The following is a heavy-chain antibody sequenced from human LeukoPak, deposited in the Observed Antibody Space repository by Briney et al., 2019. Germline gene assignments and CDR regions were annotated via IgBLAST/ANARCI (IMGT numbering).Heavy chain of an antibody. CDR3: AKAPYSSSSEWSYYMDV. V-gene: IGHV3-30*18. CDR2: ISYDGSNK. Sequence: GGSLRLSCAASGFTFSSYGMHWVRQAPGKGLEWVAVISYDGSNKYYADSVKGRFTISRDNSKNTLYLQMNSLRAEDTAVYYCAKAPYSSSSEWSYYMDVWGKGTTVTVSS. J-gene: IGHJ6*03. D-gene: IGHD6-6*01. CDR1: GFTFSSYG.